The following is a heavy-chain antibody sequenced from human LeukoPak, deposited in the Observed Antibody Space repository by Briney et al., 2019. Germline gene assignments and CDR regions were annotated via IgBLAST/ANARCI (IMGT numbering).Heavy chain of an antibody. Sequence: SETLSLTCAVSGGSISSSNWWSWVRQPPGKGLEWIGEIYHSGSTNYNPSLKSRVTISVDTSKNQFSLKLSSVTAADTAVYYCARGLPTTYYYDSSGSHPYYFDYWGQGTLVTVSS. CDR1: GGSISSSNW. CDR3: ARGLPTTYYYDSSGSHPYYFDY. J-gene: IGHJ4*02. CDR2: IYHSGST. V-gene: IGHV4-4*02. D-gene: IGHD3-22*01.